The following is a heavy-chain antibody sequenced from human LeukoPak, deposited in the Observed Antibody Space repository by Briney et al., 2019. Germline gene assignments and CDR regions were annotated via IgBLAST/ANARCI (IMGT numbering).Heavy chain of an antibody. V-gene: IGHV1-69*13. J-gene: IGHJ3*02. CDR3: ARDAKVYYDILTGSDAFDI. CDR1: GGTFSSYA. Sequence: SVKVSCKASGGTFSSYAISWVRLAPGQGLEWMGGIIPIFGTANYAQKFQGRVTITADESTSTAYMELGSLRSEDTAVYYCARDAKVYYDILTGSDAFDIWGQGTMVTVSS. D-gene: IGHD3-9*01. CDR2: IIPIFGTA.